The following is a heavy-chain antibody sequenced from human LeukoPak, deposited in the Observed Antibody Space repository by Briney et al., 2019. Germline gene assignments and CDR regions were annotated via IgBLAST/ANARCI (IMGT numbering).Heavy chain of an antibody. CDR3: ASYVCRYCSSTSLSLLWFGESFDY. Sequence: GASVKVSCKASVGTFSSYAISWVRQAPGQGLEWMGGIIPIFGTANYAQKFQGRVTINADESTSTAYIELSSLRSDDTAVYYCASYVCRYCSSTSLSLLWFGESFDYWGQGTLVTVSS. V-gene: IGHV1-69*01. CDR1: VGTFSSYA. CDR2: IIPIFGTA. J-gene: IGHJ4*02. D-gene: IGHD2-2*01.